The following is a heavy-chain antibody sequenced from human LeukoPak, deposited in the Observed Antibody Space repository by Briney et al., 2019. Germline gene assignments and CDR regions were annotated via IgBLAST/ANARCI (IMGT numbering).Heavy chain of an antibody. V-gene: IGHV4-39*01. CDR1: GGSISSSSYY. D-gene: IGHD6-6*01. CDR3: ASDEGSSSSWNFNWFDP. J-gene: IGHJ5*02. CDR2: IYYSGST. Sequence: SETLSLTCTVSGGSISSSSYYWGWIRQPPGKGLEWIGGIYYSGSTYYNPSLKSRVTISVDTSKNQFSLKLSSVTAADTAVYYCASDEGSSSSWNFNWFDPWGQGTLVTVSS.